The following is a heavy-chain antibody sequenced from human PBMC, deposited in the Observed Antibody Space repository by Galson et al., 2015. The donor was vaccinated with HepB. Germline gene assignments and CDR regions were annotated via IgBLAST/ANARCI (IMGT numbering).Heavy chain of an antibody. V-gene: IGHV3-33*01. CDR1: GFTFSSYG. CDR2: IWYDGSNK. D-gene: IGHD5-18*01. Sequence: SLRLSCAASGFTFSSYGMHWVRQAPGKGLEWVAVIWYDGSNKYYADSVKGRFTISRDNSKNTLYLQMNSLRAEDTAVYYCARVGPYTAMDDSYYYYGMDVWGQGTTVTVSS. CDR3: ARVGPYTAMDDSYYYYGMDV. J-gene: IGHJ6*02.